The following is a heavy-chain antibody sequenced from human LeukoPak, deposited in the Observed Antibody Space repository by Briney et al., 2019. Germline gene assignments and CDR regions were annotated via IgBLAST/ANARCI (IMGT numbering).Heavy chain of an antibody. CDR3: ARTQVLRYFDWLDYGMDV. CDR2: ISAYNGNT. D-gene: IGHD3-9*01. CDR1: GYTFTNYG. V-gene: IGHV1-18*01. Sequence: ASVKVSCKASGYTFTNYGISWVRQAPGQGLEWMGWISAYNGNTNYAQKLQGRVTMTTDTSTSTAYMELRSLRSDDTAVYYCARTQVLRYFDWLDYGMDVWGQGTTVTVSS. J-gene: IGHJ6*02.